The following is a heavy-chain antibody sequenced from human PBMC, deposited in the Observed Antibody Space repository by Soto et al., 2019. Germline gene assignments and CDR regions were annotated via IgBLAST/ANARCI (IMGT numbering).Heavy chain of an antibody. CDR3: ATVQTRRGDWFDP. D-gene: IGHD1-1*01. J-gene: IGHJ5*02. CDR2: INHSGST. CDR1: GVSCSGYY. V-gene: IGHV4-34*01. Sequence: QVQLQQWGAGLLKPSETLSLTCAVYGVSCSGYYWSWIRQPPGKGLEWIGEINHSGSTNYNPSLKSRVNIAVDTSKNQFALKLSSVTAADTAVYYCATVQTRRGDWFDPWGQGTLVTVSS.